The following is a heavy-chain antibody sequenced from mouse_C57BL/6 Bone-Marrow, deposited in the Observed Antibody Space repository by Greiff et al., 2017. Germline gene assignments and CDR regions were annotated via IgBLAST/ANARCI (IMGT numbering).Heavy chain of an antibody. J-gene: IGHJ2*01. Sequence: VQLQQSGPELVKPGASVKLSCKASVYTFTSYDINWVKQRPGQGLEWIGWIYPRDGSTKYNEKFKGKATLTVHTSSSTAYMELHGLTSEDAAVYCCARGGTVAIDYWGQGTTVTVSS. CDR1: VYTFTSYD. D-gene: IGHD1-1*01. V-gene: IGHV1-85*01. CDR2: IYPRDGST. CDR3: ARGGTVAIDY.